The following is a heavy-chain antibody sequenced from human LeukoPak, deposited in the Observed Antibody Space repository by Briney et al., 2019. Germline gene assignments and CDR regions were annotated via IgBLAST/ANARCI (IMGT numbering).Heavy chain of an antibody. CDR1: GGSISSSSYY. CDR3: ARYPLIAARPGWGQQLSTKGGFDY. J-gene: IGHJ4*02. D-gene: IGHD6-6*01. V-gene: IGHV4-39*07. CDR2: IYYSGST. Sequence: SETLSLTCTVSGGSISSSSYYWGWIRQPPGKGLEWIGSIYYSGSTYYNPSLKSRVTISVDTSKNQFSLKLSSVTAADTAVYYCARYPLIAARPGWGQQLSTKGGFDYWGQGTLVTVSS.